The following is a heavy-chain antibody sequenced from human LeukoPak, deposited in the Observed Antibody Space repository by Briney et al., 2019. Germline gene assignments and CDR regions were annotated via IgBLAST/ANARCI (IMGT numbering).Heavy chain of an antibody. CDR3: ARGTVQFDY. CDR2: IYYSGSA. CDR1: GGSISSYY. V-gene: IGHV4-59*01. Sequence: SETLSLTCTVSGGSISSYYWSWIRQPPGKGLEWIGYIYYSGSANYHPSLKSRVTISVDTSKNRFSLRLSSVTAADTAVYYCARGTVQFDYWGQGTLVTVSS. D-gene: IGHD4-11*01. J-gene: IGHJ4*02.